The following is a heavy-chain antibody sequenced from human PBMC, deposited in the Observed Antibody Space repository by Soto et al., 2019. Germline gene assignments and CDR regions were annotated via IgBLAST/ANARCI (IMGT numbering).Heavy chain of an antibody. CDR3: SRHHGPTTSENWFDP. CDR1: GYTFFTYD. Sequence: QVHLVQSGVEVKTPGASVKVSCQASGYTFFTYDISWVRQAPGQGLEWMGWISTYSGDTKYAQKFKGRVNMTTDTSTTTAYLELRSLSSDDTAVYYCSRHHGPTTSENWFDPWGQGTLVTVSS. D-gene: IGHD5-12*01. V-gene: IGHV1-18*01. J-gene: IGHJ5*02. CDR2: ISTYSGDT.